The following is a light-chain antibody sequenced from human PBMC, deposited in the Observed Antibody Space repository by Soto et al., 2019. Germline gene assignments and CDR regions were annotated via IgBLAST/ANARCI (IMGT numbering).Light chain of an antibody. CDR2: LAS. CDR1: QSLLHSNGYNY. J-gene: IGKJ1*01. Sequence: DIVMTQSPLSLPVTPGEPASISCRSSQSLLHSNGYNYLDWYLQKPGQSPQLLIYLASIRASGVPDRFSGSGSGTDFTLKISRVEAEDVGVYYCMQPLYTPRTFGQGTKVEIK. V-gene: IGKV2-28*01. CDR3: MQPLYTPRT.